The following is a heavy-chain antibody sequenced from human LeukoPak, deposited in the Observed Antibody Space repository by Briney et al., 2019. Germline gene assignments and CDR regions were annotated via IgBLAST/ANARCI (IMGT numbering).Heavy chain of an antibody. D-gene: IGHD3-22*01. J-gene: IGHJ5*02. CDR3: ARQWLYYDSSAYRNYNCFDP. V-gene: IGHV5-51*01. Sequence: GESLKISCKGSGYSFTSYWIGWVRQMPGKGLERMGNINPGDSDTRYSPSFQGQVTISVDKSINTAYLQWSSLKASDTAMYYCARQWLYYDSSAYRNYNCFDPWGQGTLVTVSS. CDR1: GYSFTSYW. CDR2: INPGDSDT.